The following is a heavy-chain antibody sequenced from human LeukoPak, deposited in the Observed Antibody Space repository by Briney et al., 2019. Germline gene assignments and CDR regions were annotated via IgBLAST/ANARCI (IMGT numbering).Heavy chain of an antibody. CDR1: GFTFSSYS. CDR3: AKDRGYSYGYAFDY. CDR2: ISSSSSYI. D-gene: IGHD5-18*01. V-gene: IGHV3-21*04. Sequence: GGSLRLSCAASGFTFSSYSLNWVRPAPGKGLEWVSSISSSSSYIYYADSVKGRFTISRDNSKNTLYLQMNSLRAEDTAVYYCAKDRGYSYGYAFDYWGQGTLVTVSS. J-gene: IGHJ4*02.